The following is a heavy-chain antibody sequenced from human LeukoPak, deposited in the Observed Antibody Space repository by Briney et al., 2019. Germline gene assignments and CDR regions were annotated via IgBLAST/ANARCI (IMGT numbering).Heavy chain of an antibody. Sequence: AGGSLRLSCAASGFIFTNYAMSWVRQAPGKGLEWVAVISYDGSNKYYADSVKGRFTISRDNSKNTLYLQMNSLRAEDTAVYYCARGIRVGAMPAFDPWGQGTLVTVSS. CDR3: ARGIRVGAMPAFDP. CDR1: GFIFTNYA. D-gene: IGHD1-26*01. J-gene: IGHJ5*02. CDR2: ISYDGSNK. V-gene: IGHV3-30*04.